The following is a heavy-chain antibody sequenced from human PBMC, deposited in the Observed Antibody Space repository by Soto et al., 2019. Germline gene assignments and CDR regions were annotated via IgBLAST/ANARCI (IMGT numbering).Heavy chain of an antibody. V-gene: IGHV4-59*01. CDR3: AREGIAARRYYFDY. J-gene: IGHJ4*02. CDR2: IYYSGST. Sequence: ETLSLTCTVSGGSISSYYWSWIRQPPGKGLEWIGYIYYSGSTNYNPSLKSRVTISVDTSKNQFSLKLSSVTAADTAVYYCAREGIAARRYYFDYWGQGTLVTVSS. D-gene: IGHD6-6*01. CDR1: GGSISSYY.